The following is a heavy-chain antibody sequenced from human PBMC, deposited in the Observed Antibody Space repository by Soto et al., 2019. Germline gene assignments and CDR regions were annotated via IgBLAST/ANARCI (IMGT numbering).Heavy chain of an antibody. CDR1: GYDFTTYG. D-gene: IGHD1-1*01. J-gene: IGHJ4*02. Sequence: QVHLVQSGAEVKHPGASVKVSCKGSGYDFTTYGITWVRQATGQGLEWMAWISAHNGNTNYAPNLQGRVTVTRDTSPSKAYIELRSLRSDDTAVYYCARGRYGDYWGQGALVTVSS. CDR2: ISAHNGNT. CDR3: ARGRYGDY. V-gene: IGHV1-18*01.